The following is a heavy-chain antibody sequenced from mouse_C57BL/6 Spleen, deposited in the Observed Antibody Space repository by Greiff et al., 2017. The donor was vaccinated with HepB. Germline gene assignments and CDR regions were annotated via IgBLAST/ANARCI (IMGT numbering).Heavy chain of an antibody. D-gene: IGHD1-1*01. CDR3: ARSGTVVAPDV. V-gene: IGHV1-26*01. CDR1: GYTFTDYY. J-gene: IGHJ1*03. Sequence: EVQLQQSGPELVKPGASVMISCKASGYTFTDYYMNWVKQSHGKSLEWIGDINPNNGGTSYNQKFKGKATLTVDKSSSTAYMELRSLTSEDSAVYYCARSGTVVAPDVWGTGTTVTVSS. CDR2: INPNNGGT.